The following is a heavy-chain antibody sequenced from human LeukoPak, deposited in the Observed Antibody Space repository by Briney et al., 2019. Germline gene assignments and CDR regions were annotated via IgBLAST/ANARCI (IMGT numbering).Heavy chain of an antibody. CDR3: ARFDQDWGTFDY. D-gene: IGHD7-27*01. CDR2: IKPDNGDT. V-gene: IGHV1-2*02. CDR1: AYTFTGYY. J-gene: IGHJ4*02. Sequence: ASVKVSCKASAYTFTGYYMHWVRQAPGQGLEWMGWIKPDNGDTNYVQKFQGRVTMTRDTSITTAYMELSLRSDDTAVYYCARFDQDWGTFDYWGQGTVVTVSS.